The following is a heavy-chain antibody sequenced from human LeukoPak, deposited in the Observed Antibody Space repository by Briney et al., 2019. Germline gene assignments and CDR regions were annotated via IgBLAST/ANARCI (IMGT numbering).Heavy chain of an antibody. Sequence: PLASVKVSCKASGYTFTGYYMHWVRQAPGQGLEWMGWINPNSGGTNYAQKFQGRVTMTRDTSISTAYMELSRLRSDDTAVYYCARKYCSGGSCYSDFAYYFDYWGQGTLDTVSS. CDR2: INPNSGGT. D-gene: IGHD2-15*01. V-gene: IGHV1-2*02. CDR1: GYTFTGYY. J-gene: IGHJ4*02. CDR3: ARKYCSGGSCYSDFAYYFDY.